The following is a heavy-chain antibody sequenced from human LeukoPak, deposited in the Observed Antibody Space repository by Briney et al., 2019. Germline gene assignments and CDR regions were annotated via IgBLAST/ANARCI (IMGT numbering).Heavy chain of an antibody. J-gene: IGHJ4*02. CDR1: GFTFSSYA. V-gene: IGHV3-23*01. D-gene: IGHD5-18*01. CDR3: ARGIQLWLRGGVDY. CDR2: ISGSDGST. Sequence: GGSLRLSCAASGFTFSSYAMSWVRQAPGKGLEWVSAISGSDGSTYYADSVKGRFTISRDNSKNTLYLQMNSLRAEDTAVYYCARGIQLWLRGGVDYWGQGTLVTVSS.